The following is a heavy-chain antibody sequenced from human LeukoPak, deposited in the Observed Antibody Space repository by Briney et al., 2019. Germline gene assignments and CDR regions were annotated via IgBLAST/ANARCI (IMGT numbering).Heavy chain of an antibody. Sequence: SETLSLTCTVSGGSISSSSYYWGWIRQPPGKGLEWIGSIYYSGSTYYNPSLKSRVTISVDTSKNQFSLKLSSVTAADTAVYYCARQPVITMVRGASMFDYWGQGTLVTVSS. CDR1: GGSISSSSYY. V-gene: IGHV4-39*01. J-gene: IGHJ4*02. CDR3: ARQPVITMVRGASMFDY. D-gene: IGHD3-10*01. CDR2: IYYSGST.